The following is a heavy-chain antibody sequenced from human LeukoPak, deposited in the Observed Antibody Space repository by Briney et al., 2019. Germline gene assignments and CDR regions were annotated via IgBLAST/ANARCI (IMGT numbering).Heavy chain of an antibody. J-gene: IGHJ6*02. D-gene: IGHD3-3*01. CDR3: ARDTSPSYDFWSGYYPRYGMDV. Sequence: ASVKVSCKASGYTFTGYYMHWVRQAPRQGLGWMRWINPNSGGTNYAQKLQGRVTMTRDTSISTAYMVLSRLRSDDKAVYYCARDTSPSYDFWSGYYPRYGMDVWGQGTTVTVSS. CDR1: GYTFTGYY. V-gene: IGHV1-2*02. CDR2: INPNSGGT.